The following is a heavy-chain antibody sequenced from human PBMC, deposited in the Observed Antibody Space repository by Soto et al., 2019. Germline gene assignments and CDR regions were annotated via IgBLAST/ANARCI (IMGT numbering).Heavy chain of an antibody. Sequence: GESLKISCKGSGYSFIDYWIGWVRQVPGKGLEWMGVIYPGDSDTRYSPSFQGHVTISADKSISTAYLQWSSLKASDTAMYYCARHRDSGYSSSWYFWGQGTMVTVSS. CDR2: IYPGDSDT. D-gene: IGHD6-13*01. V-gene: IGHV5-51*01. CDR1: GYSFIDYW. J-gene: IGHJ3*01. CDR3: ARHRDSGYSSSWYF.